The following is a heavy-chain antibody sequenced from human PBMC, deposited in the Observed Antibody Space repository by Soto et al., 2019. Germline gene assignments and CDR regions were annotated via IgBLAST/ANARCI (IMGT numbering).Heavy chain of an antibody. Sequence: QVHLVQSGAEVRKPGASVKVSCKASGYSFTGYAMHWVRRAPGQGLEWMGWINGNNGNTNYSPQFYGRVTFTRDTSANTGYMELRGLKPEDTAVYFCARDNQFLDKLLTSYFDFWGQGTQVTVSS. D-gene: IGHD1-1*01. CDR2: INGNNGNT. V-gene: IGHV1-3*01. CDR3: ARDNQFLDKLLTSYFDF. CDR1: GYSFTGYA. J-gene: IGHJ4*02.